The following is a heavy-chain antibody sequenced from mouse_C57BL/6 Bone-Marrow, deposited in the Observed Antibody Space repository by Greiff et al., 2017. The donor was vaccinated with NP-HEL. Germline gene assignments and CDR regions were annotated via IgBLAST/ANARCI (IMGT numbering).Heavy chain of an antibody. CDR1: GYAFSSSW. V-gene: IGHV1-82*01. CDR2: IYPGDGDT. J-gene: IGHJ4*01. Sequence: QVQLQQSGPELVKPGALVKIFCKASGYAFSSSWMNRVKQRPGKGLEWIGRIYPGDGDTNYNGKFKGKATLTADKSSRAAYMQLSSLTSEDSAVYFCARRRSYAMDYWGQGTSVTVSS. CDR3: ARRRSYAMDY.